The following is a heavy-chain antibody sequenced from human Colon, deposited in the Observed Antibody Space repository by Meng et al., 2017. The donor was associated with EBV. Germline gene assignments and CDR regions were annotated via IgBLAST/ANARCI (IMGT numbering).Heavy chain of an antibody. CDR3: ARRDYGNYPLKSP. CDR1: GDSINSNAW. J-gene: IGHJ5*02. Sequence: QVQIQEAGPGLVNSSGTRSVTCAVSGDSINSNAWWSLVRQSPGKGREWIGQIHHTGYSTFNPSLQSRVTMSVDKSKNKFFLTVRSVAASDTAVYYCARRDYGNYPLKSPWGQGVLVTVSS. CDR2: IHHTGYS. V-gene: IGHV4-4*02. D-gene: IGHD4-17*01.